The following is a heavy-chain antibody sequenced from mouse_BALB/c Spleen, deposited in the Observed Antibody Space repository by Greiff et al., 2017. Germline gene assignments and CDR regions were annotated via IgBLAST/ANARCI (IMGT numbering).Heavy chain of an antibody. CDR2: IYPYNGGT. CDR1: GYTFTDYN. J-gene: IGHJ4*01. D-gene: IGHD2-4*01. CDR3: ARTDYDYDYYAMDY. Sequence: VQLQQSGPELVKPGASVKISCKASGYTFTDYNMHWVKQSHGKSLEWIGYIYPYNGGTGYNQKFKSKATLTVDNSSSTAYMELRSLTSEDSAVYYCARTDYDYDYYAMDYWGQGTSVTVSS. V-gene: IGHV1S29*02.